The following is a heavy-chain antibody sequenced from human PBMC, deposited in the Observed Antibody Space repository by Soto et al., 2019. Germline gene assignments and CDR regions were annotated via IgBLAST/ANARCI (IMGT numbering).Heavy chain of an antibody. J-gene: IGHJ4*02. Sequence: SETLSLTCTVSGGSISSYYWSWIRQSPGKGLEWIGYIHYSGSTKSNPSLKSRVTISVDTSKNQFSLKLSSVTAADTAVYYCARESGSPGYYFDYWGQGTLVTVSS. CDR1: GGSISSYY. D-gene: IGHD1-26*01. CDR2: IHYSGST. V-gene: IGHV4-59*12. CDR3: ARESGSPGYYFDY.